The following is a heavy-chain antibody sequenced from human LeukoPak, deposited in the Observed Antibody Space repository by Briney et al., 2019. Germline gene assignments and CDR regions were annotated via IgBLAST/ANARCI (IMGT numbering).Heavy chain of an antibody. CDR3: ARAGDSSGYPNYFDY. Sequence: SETLSLTCAVYGGSFSGYSWSWIRQPPGKGLEWIGYIYHSGSTYYNPSLKSRVTISVDRSKNQFSLKLSSVTAADTAVYYCARAGDSSGYPNYFDYWGQGTLVTVSS. J-gene: IGHJ4*02. CDR2: IYHSGST. V-gene: IGHV4-30-2*01. CDR1: GGSFSGYS. D-gene: IGHD3-22*01.